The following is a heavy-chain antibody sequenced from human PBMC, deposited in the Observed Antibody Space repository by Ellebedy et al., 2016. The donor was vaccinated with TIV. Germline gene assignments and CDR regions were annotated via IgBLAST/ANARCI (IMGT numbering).Heavy chain of an antibody. CDR3: ARELTQGYYYYGMDV. V-gene: IGHV4-4*07. J-gene: IGHJ6*02. D-gene: IGHD3-9*01. CDR2: IYTSGST. CDR1: GGSISSYY. Sequence: MPSETLSLTCTVSGGSISSYYWSWIRQPAGKGLEWIGRIYTSGSTNYNPSLKSRFTMSVDTSKNQFSLKLRSVTAADTAVYYCARELTQGYYYYGMDVWGQGTTVTVSS.